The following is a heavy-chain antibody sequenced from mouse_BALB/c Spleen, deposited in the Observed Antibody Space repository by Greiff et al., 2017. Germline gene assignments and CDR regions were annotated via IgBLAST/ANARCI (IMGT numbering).Heavy chain of an antibody. CDR2: INPDSSTI. Sequence: EVKLQESGGGLVQPGGSLKLSCAASGFDFSRYWMSWVRQAPGKGLEWIGEINPDSSTINYTPSLKDKFIISRDNAKNTLYLQMSKVRSEDTALYYCARIYRYYAMDYWGQGTSVTVSS. CDR1: GFDFSRYW. D-gene: IGHD2-14*01. J-gene: IGHJ4*01. V-gene: IGHV4-1*02. CDR3: ARIYRYYAMDY.